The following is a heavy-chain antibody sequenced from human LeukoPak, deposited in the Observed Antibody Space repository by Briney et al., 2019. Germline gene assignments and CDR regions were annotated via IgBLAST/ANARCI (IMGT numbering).Heavy chain of an antibody. CDR3: ARGGAAAVTESYYYYMDV. J-gene: IGHJ6*03. V-gene: IGHV1-46*01. CDR2: INPSGGST. Sequence: ASVKVSCKASGYTFTSYYMHWVRQAPGQGLEWMGIINPSGGSTSYAQKFQGRVTMTRDTSTSTVYMELSSLRSEDTAVYYCARGGAAAVTESYYYYMDVWGKGTTVTVSS. D-gene: IGHD6-13*01. CDR1: GYTFTSYY.